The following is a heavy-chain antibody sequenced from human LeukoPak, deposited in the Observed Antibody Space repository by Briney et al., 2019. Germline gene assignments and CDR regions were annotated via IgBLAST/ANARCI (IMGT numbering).Heavy chain of an antibody. D-gene: IGHD1-26*01. CDR2: IKSKTDGGTT. V-gene: IGHV3-15*01. CDR3: TTGGGVGARPY. CDR1: GFTFSNAW. Sequence: SGGSLRLSCAASGFTFSNAWMSWVRQAPGKGLEWVGRIKSKTDGGTTDYAAPVKARFTISRDDSKNTLYLQMNSLKTEDTAVYYCTTGGGVGARPYWGQGTLVTVSS. J-gene: IGHJ4*02.